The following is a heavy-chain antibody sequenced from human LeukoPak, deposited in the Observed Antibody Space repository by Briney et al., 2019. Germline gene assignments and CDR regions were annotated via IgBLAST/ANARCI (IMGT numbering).Heavy chain of an antibody. V-gene: IGHV1-18*01. CDR2: ISAYNGNT. Sequence: ASVKVSCKASGYTFTSYGISWVRQAPGQGLEWMGWISAYNGNTNYAQKLQGRVTMTTDTSTSTAYVELRSLRSDDTAVYYCARVIAAAGLAYYYYYMDVWGKGTTVTVSS. CDR1: GYTFTSYG. CDR3: ARVIAAAGLAYYYYYMDV. J-gene: IGHJ6*03. D-gene: IGHD6-13*01.